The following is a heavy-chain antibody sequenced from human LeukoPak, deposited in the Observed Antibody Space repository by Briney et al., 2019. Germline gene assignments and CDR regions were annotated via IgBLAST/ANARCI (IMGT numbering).Heavy chain of an antibody. CDR1: GFTFRDFE. J-gene: IGHJ4*02. CDR3: ARVWVGACDY. CDR2: ISSSGSTV. Sequence: GGSLRLSCAASGFTFRDFEMNWVRQAPGKGLEWVSYISSSGSTVYYADSVKDRFTNSRDSAKSSLFLQMNNLRAEDTGRYYCARVWVGACDYWGQGALVTVSS. D-gene: IGHD1-26*01. V-gene: IGHV3-48*03.